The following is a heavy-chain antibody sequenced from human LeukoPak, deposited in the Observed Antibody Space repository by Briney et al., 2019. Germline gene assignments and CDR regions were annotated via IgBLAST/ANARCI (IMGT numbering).Heavy chain of an antibody. D-gene: IGHD5-12*01. V-gene: IGHV3-11*06. J-gene: IGHJ5*02. CDR3: ARVRGYDYSFWFDP. CDR1: GFTFSDYY. Sequence: GGSLRLSCAASGFTFSDYYMSWIRQAPGEGLEWVSYISSSSYTNYADSVKGRFTISRDNAKNSLYLQMNSLRAEDTAVYYCARVRGYDYSFWFDPWGQGTLVTVSS. CDR2: ISSSSYT.